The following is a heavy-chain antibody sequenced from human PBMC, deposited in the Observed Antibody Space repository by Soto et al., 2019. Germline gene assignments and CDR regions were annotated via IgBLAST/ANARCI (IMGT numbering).Heavy chain of an antibody. CDR3: ARENYYYGLDV. V-gene: IGHV3-66*01. CDR2: INAAGTT. Sequence: EVPLVESGGGLVQPGGSLRLSCAASGFTAGLNFMTWVRQAPGKGLEWVSVINAAGTTYYADSVEGRFSVSRDDSKNTVHLQMNSLRAEDTAVYYCARENYYYGLDVWGQGTAVTVSS. CDR1: GFTAGLNF. J-gene: IGHJ6*02.